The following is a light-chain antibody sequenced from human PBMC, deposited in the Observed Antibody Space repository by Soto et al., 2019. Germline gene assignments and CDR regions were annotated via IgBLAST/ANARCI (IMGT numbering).Light chain of an antibody. CDR2: GAS. CDR3: QQYGSSRT. Sequence: EIVLTQSPGTLSLSPGERATLSCRASQSVGSSYLAWYQQKPGQAPRLLIYGASSRATGIPDRFSGSGSGTDFTLTISRLEPEDVAVYYCQQYGSSRTFGQGTKLEIK. J-gene: IGKJ2*01. CDR1: QSVGSSY. V-gene: IGKV3-20*01.